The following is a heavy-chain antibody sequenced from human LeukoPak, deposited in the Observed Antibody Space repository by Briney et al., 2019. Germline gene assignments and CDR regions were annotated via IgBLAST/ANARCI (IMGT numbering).Heavy chain of an antibody. CDR2: INHSGST. J-gene: IGHJ4*02. V-gene: IGHV4-34*01. CDR3: ASLLRRDGYTYYFDY. D-gene: IGHD5-24*01. Sequence: PSETLSLTCAVYGGSFSGYYWSWIRQPPGKGLEWIGEINHSGSTNYNPSLKSRVTISVDTSKNQFSLKLSSVTAADTAVYYCASLLRRDGYTYYFDYWGQGTLVTVSS. CDR1: GGSFSGYY.